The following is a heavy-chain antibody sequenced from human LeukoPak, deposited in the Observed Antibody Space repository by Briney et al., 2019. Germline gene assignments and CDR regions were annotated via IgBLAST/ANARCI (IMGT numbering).Heavy chain of an antibody. CDR1: GFTVSSNY. CDR3: ARATSLTGPFDY. V-gene: IGHV3-53*01. Sequence: GGSLRLSCAASGFTVSSNYMSWVRQAPGKGLEWVSVIYSGGSTYYADSGKGRFTISRENSKNTLYLQMNSLRAEDTAVYYCARATSLTGPFDYWGQGTLVTVSS. CDR2: IYSGGST. J-gene: IGHJ4*02. D-gene: IGHD2-8*02.